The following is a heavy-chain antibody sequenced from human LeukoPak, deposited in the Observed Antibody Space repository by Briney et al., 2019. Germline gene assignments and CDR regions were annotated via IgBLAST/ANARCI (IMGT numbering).Heavy chain of an antibody. J-gene: IGHJ6*02. V-gene: IGHV4-4*07. CDR2: IYTSGST. CDR1: GGSISSYY. D-gene: IGHD2-15*01. CDR3: ASSLGYCSGGSCYSVYYYYGMDV. Sequence: PSETLSLTCTVSGGSISSYYWSWIRQPAGKGLEWIGRIYTSGSTNYNPSLKSRVTMSVDTSKNQFSLKLSSVTAADTAVYYCASSLGYCSGGSCYSVYYYYGMDVWGQGTTVTVSS.